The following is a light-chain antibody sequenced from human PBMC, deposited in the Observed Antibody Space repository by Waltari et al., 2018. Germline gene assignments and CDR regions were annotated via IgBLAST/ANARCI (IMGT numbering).Light chain of an antibody. CDR3: HQYKNWPPWT. Sequence: EIVVTQSPATLSLSPGERATLSCRASENVDTNIAWYQQKPGQPPRLLISGASTRATDIPPRFSGSGSGTEFTLSISSLQYEDFAVYYCHQYKNWPPWTFGQGTKVEIK. CDR1: ENVDTN. CDR2: GAS. V-gene: IGKV3-15*01. J-gene: IGKJ1*01.